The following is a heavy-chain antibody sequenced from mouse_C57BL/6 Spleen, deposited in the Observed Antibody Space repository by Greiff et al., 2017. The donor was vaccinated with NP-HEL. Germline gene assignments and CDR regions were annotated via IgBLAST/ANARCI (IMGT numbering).Heavy chain of an antibody. D-gene: IGHD1-1*01. CDR1: GFSLTSYG. CDR2: IWSGGST. V-gene: IGHV2-2*01. CDR3: ARNVYYGSSYEYFDV. Sequence: QVQLKQSGPGLVQPSQSLSITCTVSGFSLTSYGVHWVRQSPGKGLEWLGVIWSGGSTDYNAAFISRLSISKDNSKSQVFFKMNSLQADDTAIYYCARNVYYGSSYEYFDVWGTGTTVTVSS. J-gene: IGHJ1*03.